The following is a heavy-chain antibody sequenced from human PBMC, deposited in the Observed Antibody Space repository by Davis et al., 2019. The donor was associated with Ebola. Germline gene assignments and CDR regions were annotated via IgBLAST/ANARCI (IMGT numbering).Heavy chain of an antibody. J-gene: IGHJ4*01. CDR3: ARDPGFLRLVGAYYFDY. V-gene: IGHV3-30*02. D-gene: IGHD3-10*01. CDR2: IGYDVSKK. Sequence: GESLKISCATSGFTFSNYGMHWVRQAPGKGLQWVAFIGYDVSKKYYADSVEGRFTISRDNSKNTLYLQMNSLRIEDTAVYYCARDPGFLRLVGAYYFDYWGHGTLVTVSS. CDR1: GFTFSNYG.